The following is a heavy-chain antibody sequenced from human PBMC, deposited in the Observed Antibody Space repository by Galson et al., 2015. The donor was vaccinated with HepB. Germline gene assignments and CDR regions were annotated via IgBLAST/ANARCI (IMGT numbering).Heavy chain of an antibody. D-gene: IGHD2-21*01. CDR1: GFTFSNYW. CDR3: VNSRGAAFDS. J-gene: IGHJ3*01. CDR2: IKEDGSEK. V-gene: IGHV3-7*01. Sequence: SLRLSCAASGFTFSNYWMSWVRQAPGKGLEWMANIKEDGSEKNCVNSVKGRFPISRDNANNSLYLQMKSLRPEDTAVYYCVNSRGAAFDSWGRGTLVTVSS.